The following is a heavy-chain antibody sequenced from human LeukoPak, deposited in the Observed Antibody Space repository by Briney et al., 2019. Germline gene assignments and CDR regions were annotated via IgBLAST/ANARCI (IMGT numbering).Heavy chain of an antibody. J-gene: IGHJ4*02. CDR2: IKQDGSEK. CDR3: ARAGGSYWMGAKFDY. V-gene: IGHV3-7*03. Sequence: GSLRLSCAASGATFSSYTMSWVRQAPGKGLEWVANIKQDGSEKYYVDSVKGRFTISRDNAKNSLYLQMNSLRAEDTAVYYCARAGGSYWMGAKFDYWGQGSLVTVSP. D-gene: IGHD1-26*01. CDR1: GATFSSYT.